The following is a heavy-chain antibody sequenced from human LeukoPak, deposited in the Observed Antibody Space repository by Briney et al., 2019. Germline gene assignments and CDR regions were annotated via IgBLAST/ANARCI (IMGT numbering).Heavy chain of an antibody. CDR3: ARDWYYYDSSGYYIVAFDI. CDR2: IYSSGST. D-gene: IGHD3-22*01. CDR1: GGSISSYY. J-gene: IGHJ3*02. Sequence: SETLSPTCTVSGGSISSYYWSWIRQPAGKGLEWIGRIYSSGSTHYNPSLKSRVTISVDTSKNQFSLKLSSVTAADTAVYYCARDWYYYDSSGYYIVAFDIWGRGTMVTVSS. V-gene: IGHV4-4*07.